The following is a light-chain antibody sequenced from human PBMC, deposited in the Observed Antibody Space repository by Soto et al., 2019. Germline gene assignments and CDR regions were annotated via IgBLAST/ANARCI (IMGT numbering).Light chain of an antibody. CDR3: QQYGSLPIT. CDR2: DAS. Sequence: LTQSPCTLSLSEGERATLSCRASQSVSISSLACYQQKPGKAPRLLIYDASSRDTGIPERFSGSGSGTDFTLTISSLEPEDFATYYCQQYGSLPITFGQGTRLEIK. V-gene: IGKV3-20*01. J-gene: IGKJ5*01. CDR1: QSVSISS.